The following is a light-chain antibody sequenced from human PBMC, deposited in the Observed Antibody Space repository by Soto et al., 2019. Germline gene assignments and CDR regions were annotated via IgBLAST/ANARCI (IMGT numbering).Light chain of an antibody. CDR3: SSYTRSATLGV. J-gene: IGLJ3*02. CDR2: EVN. V-gene: IGLV2-14*01. Sequence: QYALTQPASVSGSPGQSITISCTGTSTDVGGYNYVSWYQQHPGKAPKLMIYEVNNRPSGVSDRFSGSKSGNTASLTISGLQAEDEADYYCSSYTRSATLGVFGGGTKLTVL. CDR1: STDVGGYNY.